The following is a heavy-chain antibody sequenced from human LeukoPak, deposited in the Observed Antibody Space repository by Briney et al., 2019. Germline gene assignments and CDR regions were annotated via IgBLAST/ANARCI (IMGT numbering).Heavy chain of an antibody. J-gene: IGHJ4*02. CDR1: GFTFSSYS. D-gene: IGHD3-10*01. V-gene: IGHV3-21*01. Sequence: GGSLRLSCAASGFTFSSYSMNWVRQAPGKGLEWVSSISSSSSYIYYADSVKGRFTISRDNAKNSLYLQMNSLRAEDTAVYYCARDRSRFGEHPFDYWGQGTLVTVSS. CDR3: ARDRSRFGEHPFDY. CDR2: ISSSSSYI.